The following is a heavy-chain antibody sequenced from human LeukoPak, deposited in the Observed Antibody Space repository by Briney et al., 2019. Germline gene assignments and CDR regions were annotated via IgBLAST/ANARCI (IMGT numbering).Heavy chain of an antibody. CDR1: GGTFSSYA. J-gene: IGHJ5*02. V-gene: IGHV1-69*01. D-gene: IGHD2-2*01. CDR2: IIPIFGTA. CDR3: ARGVLYCSSTSCYRWFDP. Sequence: GSSVKVSCKASGGTFSSYAISWVRQAPGQWLEWMGGIIPIFGTANYAQKFQGRVTITADESTSTAYMELSSLRSEDTAVYYCARGVLYCSSTSCYRWFDPWGQGTLVTVSS.